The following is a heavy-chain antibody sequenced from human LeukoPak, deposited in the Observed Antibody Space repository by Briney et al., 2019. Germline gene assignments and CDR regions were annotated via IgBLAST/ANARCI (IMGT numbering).Heavy chain of an antibody. CDR3: AGRIGGMNWFDP. CDR1: GGSISSYY. D-gene: IGHD1-26*01. Sequence: SETLSLTCTVSGGSISSYYWSWIRQPPGKGLEWIGYIYYRGSTNYNPSLKSRVTISVDTSKNQFPLKLSSVTAADTAVYYCAGRIGGMNWFDPWGQGTLVTVSS. CDR2: IYYRGST. V-gene: IGHV4-59*01. J-gene: IGHJ5*02.